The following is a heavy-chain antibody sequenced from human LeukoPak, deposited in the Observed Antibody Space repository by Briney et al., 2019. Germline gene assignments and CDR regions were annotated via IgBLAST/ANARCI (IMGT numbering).Heavy chain of an antibody. CDR1: GFTFTHYA. Sequence: PGGSLRLACAASGFTFTHYAMSWVRQAPGKGLEWVSGISGSDDNTYYADSVRGRLTISRDNSKNTLSLQMSSLRGEDTAVYYCARGYTFGNFDYWGRGTLVTVSP. D-gene: IGHD5-24*01. CDR2: ISGSDDNT. CDR3: ARGYTFGNFDY. J-gene: IGHJ4*02. V-gene: IGHV3-23*01.